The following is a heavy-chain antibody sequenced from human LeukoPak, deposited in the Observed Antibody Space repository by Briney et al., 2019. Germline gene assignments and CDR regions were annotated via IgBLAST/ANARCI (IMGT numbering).Heavy chain of an antibody. CDR2: INHSGST. CDR3: ARGLEGRLVSATVIDY. Sequence: PSETLSLTCAVYGGSFSGYYWSWIRQPPGKGLEWIGEINHSGSTNYNPSLKSRVTISVDTSKNQFSPKLSSVTAADTAVYYCARGLEGRLVSATVIDYWGQGTLVTVSS. D-gene: IGHD6-19*01. CDR1: GGSFSGYY. J-gene: IGHJ4*02. V-gene: IGHV4-34*01.